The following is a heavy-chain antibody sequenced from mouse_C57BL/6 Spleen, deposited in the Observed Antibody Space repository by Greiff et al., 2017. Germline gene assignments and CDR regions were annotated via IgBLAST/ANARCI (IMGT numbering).Heavy chain of an antibody. Sequence: QVQLQQPGAELVKPGASVKLSCKASGYTFTSYWMHWVKQRPGQGLEWIGMIHPNSGSTNYNEKFKSKATLTVDKSSSTAYMQLSSLTSEDSAVYYCAFITTVVAPRYVDVWGTGTTVTVSS. V-gene: IGHV1-64*01. CDR1: GYTFTSYW. CDR2: IHPNSGST. CDR3: AFITTVVAPRYVDV. J-gene: IGHJ1*03. D-gene: IGHD1-1*01.